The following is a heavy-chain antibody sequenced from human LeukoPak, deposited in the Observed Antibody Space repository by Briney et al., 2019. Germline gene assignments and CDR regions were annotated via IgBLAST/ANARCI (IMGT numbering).Heavy chain of an antibody. V-gene: IGHV1-69*05. CDR3: ARRGWGFGEPKRDHDTFDI. Sequence: ASVKVSCKASGGTFSSYAISWVRQAPGQGLEWMGGIIPIFGTANYAQKFQGRVTITTDESTSTAYMELSSLRSEDTAVYYCARRGWGFGEPKRDHDTFDIWGQGTMVTVSS. CDR1: GGTFSSYA. J-gene: IGHJ3*02. D-gene: IGHD3-10*01. CDR2: IIPIFGTA.